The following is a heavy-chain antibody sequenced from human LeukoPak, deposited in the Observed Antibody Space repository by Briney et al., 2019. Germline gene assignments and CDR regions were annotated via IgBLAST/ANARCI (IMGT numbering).Heavy chain of an antibody. CDR2: IYTSGST. D-gene: IGHD3-3*01. V-gene: IGHV4-61*02. CDR3: ARMDFWSGYWEDY. CDR1: GGSISSGSYY. J-gene: IGHJ4*02. Sequence: SQTLSLTCTVSGGSISSGSYYWSWIRQPAGKGLEWIGRIYTSGSTNYNPSLKSRVTISVDTSKNQFSLKLSSVTAADTAVYYCARMDFWSGYWEDYWGQGTLVTVSS.